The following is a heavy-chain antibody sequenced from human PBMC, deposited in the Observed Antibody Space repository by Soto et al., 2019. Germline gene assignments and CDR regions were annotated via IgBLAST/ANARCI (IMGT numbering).Heavy chain of an antibody. D-gene: IGHD3-10*01. CDR3: ARYSFRGFGELLYRNNWLDP. J-gene: IGHJ5*02. CDR2: INHSGST. CDR1: GGSFSGYY. V-gene: IGHV4-34*01. Sequence: PSETLSLTCAVYGGSFSGYYWSWIRQPPGKGLEWIGEINHSGSTNYNPSLKSRATISVDTSKNQFSLKLSSVTAADTAVYYCARYSFRGFGELLYRNNWLDPWGQGTLVTVSS.